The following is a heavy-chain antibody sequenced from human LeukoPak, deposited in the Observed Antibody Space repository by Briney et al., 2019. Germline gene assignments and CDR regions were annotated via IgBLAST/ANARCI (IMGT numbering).Heavy chain of an antibody. J-gene: IGHJ3*02. D-gene: IGHD3-22*01. V-gene: IGHV3-53*01. CDR1: GFTVSSNY. CDR3: ASNYDNVGGVDALDI. Sequence: GGSLRLSCAASGFTVSSNYMSWVRQAPGKGLEWVSVIYSGGNTYYADSVKGRFTISRDNSKNTLFLQMNSLRAEDTAVYYCASNYDNVGGVDALDIWGQGTMVTVSS. CDR2: IYSGGNT.